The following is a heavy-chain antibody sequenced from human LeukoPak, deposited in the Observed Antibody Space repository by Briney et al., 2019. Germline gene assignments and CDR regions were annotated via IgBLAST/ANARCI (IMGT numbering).Heavy chain of an antibody. D-gene: IGHD3-22*01. CDR2: ISGSGGST. CDR1: GFTFSSYA. Sequence: GGSLRLSCAASGFTFSSYAMSWVRQAPGKGLEWVSAISGSGGSTYYADSVKGWFTISRDNSKNTLYLQMNSLRAEDTAVYYCAKNQQKWLLLLDAFDIWGQGTMVTVSS. CDR3: AKNQQKWLLLLDAFDI. J-gene: IGHJ3*02. V-gene: IGHV3-23*01.